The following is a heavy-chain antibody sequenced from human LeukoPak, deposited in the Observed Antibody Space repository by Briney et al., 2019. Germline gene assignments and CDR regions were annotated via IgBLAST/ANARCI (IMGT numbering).Heavy chain of an antibody. V-gene: IGHV3-48*03. D-gene: IGHD3-10*01. CDR3: ARDISVRGVNSYYYYYYGMDV. Sequence: GGSLRLSCAASGFTFSSYEMNWVRQAPGKGLEWVSYISSSGSTIYYADSVKGRFTISRDNAKNSLYLQMNSLRAEDTAVYYCARDISVRGVNSYYYYYYGMDVWGQGTTVTVSS. CDR2: ISSSGSTI. J-gene: IGHJ6*02. CDR1: GFTFSSYE.